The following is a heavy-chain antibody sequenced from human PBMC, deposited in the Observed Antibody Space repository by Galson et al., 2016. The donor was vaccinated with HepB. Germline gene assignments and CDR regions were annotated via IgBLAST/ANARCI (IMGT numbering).Heavy chain of an antibody. CDR1: GGSISSSSYY. CDR2: IYYSAST. CDR3: ARRYCSGGSCYPYYLDY. D-gene: IGHD2-15*01. J-gene: IGHJ4*02. Sequence: SETLSLTCSVSGGSISSSSYYWGWIRQPPGKGLEWIGSIYYSASTYYNPSLKSRVTISVDKSKNQFSLKLTSVTAADTAVYYCARRYCSGGSCYPYYLDYWGQGTLVTVSS. V-gene: IGHV4-39*01.